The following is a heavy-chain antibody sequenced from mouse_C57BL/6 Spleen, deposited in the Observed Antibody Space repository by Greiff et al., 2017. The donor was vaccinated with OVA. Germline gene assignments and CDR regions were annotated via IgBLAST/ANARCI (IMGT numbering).Heavy chain of an antibody. D-gene: IGHD1-1*01. CDR2: ISYDGSN. Sequence: ESGPGLVKPSQSLSLTCSVTGYSITSGYYWNWIRQFPGNKLEWMGYISYDGSNNYNPSLKNRISITRDTSKNQFFLKLNSVTTEDTATYYCARGTYGSSQYYFDYWGQGTTLTVSS. J-gene: IGHJ2*01. CDR1: GYSITSGYY. V-gene: IGHV3-6*01. CDR3: ARGTYGSSQYYFDY.